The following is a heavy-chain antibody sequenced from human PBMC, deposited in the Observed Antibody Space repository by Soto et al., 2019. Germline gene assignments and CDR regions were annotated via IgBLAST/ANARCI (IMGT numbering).Heavy chain of an antibody. CDR1: GSSVSSASYH. CDR3: ARRVGATPPIN. D-gene: IGHD1-26*01. CDR2: IYYTGST. V-gene: IGHV4-61*01. Sequence: ETLSLTCTVSGSSVSSASYHWVWIRQPPGKGLQWIGNIYYTGSTNYNPSLKSRVTISVDTSKNQFSLKLNSVTAADTAVYYRARRVGATPPINWGQGTLVTV. J-gene: IGHJ4*02.